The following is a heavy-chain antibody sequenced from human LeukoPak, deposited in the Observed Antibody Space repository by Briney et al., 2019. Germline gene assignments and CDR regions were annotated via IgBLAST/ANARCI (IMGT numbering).Heavy chain of an antibody. CDR3: ARFTPTTVVILPYDAFDI. J-gene: IGHJ3*02. Sequence: SQTLSLTCTVSGGSISSGDYYWSWLRQPPGKGLEWSGNIYYSGSTYYNPSLKRRATISVDTARTEFLLKLSTMTDAAPTAHYCARFTPTTVVILPYDAFDIWGQGKMVTVSS. V-gene: IGHV4-30-4*08. CDR1: GGSISSGDYY. CDR2: IYYSGST. D-gene: IGHD4-23*01.